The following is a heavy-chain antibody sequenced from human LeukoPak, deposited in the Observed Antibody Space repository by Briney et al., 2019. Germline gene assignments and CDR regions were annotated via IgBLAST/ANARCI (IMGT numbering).Heavy chain of an antibody. CDR3: ARGTYGDSLLSLDY. J-gene: IGHJ4*02. D-gene: IGHD4-17*01. Sequence: SETLSLTCTVSGGSISSYCWSWIRQPAGKGLEWIGRIYTSGSTNYNPSLKSRVTMSVDTSKNQFSLKLSSVTAADTAVYYCARGTYGDSLLSLDYWGQGTLVTVSS. V-gene: IGHV4-4*07. CDR2: IYTSGST. CDR1: GGSISSYC.